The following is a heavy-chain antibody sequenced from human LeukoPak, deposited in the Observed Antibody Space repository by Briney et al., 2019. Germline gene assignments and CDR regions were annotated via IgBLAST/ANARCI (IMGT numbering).Heavy chain of an antibody. J-gene: IGHJ4*02. Sequence: PGGSLRLSCAASGFTFSSYGMPWVRQAPGKGLEWVAVISYDGSNKYYADSVKGRFTISRDNSKNTLYLQMNSLRAEDTAVYYCTKGASIHVTGPDYWGPGTVVTVSS. CDR3: TKGASIHVTGPDY. CDR2: ISYDGSNK. V-gene: IGHV3-30*18. D-gene: IGHD2-21*02. CDR1: GFTFSSYG.